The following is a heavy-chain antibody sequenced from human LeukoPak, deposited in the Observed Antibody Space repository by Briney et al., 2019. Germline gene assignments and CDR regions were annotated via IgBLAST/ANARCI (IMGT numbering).Heavy chain of an antibody. CDR3: ARERSIAARQANWFDP. J-gene: IGHJ5*02. V-gene: IGHV1-18*01. CDR1: GYTFTTYG. CDR2: IHSYNGRT. D-gene: IGHD6-6*01. Sequence: ASVKVSCKASGYTFTTYGISWVRQAPGQGLEWIGWIHSYNGRTNYAQNLQGRVTMTTDTSTSTVYMELRSLRSDDTAVYYCARERSIAARQANWFDPWGQGTLVTVSS.